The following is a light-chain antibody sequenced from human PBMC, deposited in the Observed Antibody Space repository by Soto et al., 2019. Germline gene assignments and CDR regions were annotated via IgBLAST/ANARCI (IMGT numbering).Light chain of an antibody. Sequence: QSALTQPRSVSGSPGQSVTISCTRTSSDVGGYNYVSWYQQHPGKAPKVMIYDVSKRPSGVPDRFSGSKSGNTASLTISGLQAEDEADYYCCSYAGSHTYVVFGGGTKLTVL. CDR1: SSDVGGYNY. CDR2: DVS. CDR3: CSYAGSHTYVV. V-gene: IGLV2-11*01. J-gene: IGLJ2*01.